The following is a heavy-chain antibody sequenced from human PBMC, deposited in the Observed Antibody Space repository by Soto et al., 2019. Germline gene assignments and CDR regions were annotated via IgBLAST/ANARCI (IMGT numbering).Heavy chain of an antibody. V-gene: IGHV1-18*04. J-gene: IGHJ4*02. Sequence: GASVQVSCKASGYTFTSYGISWVRQAPGQGLEWMGWISAYNGNTNYAQKFQGRVTITADESTSTAYMELSSLRSEDTAVYYCARVRVASYDSSGYYFDYWGQGTLVTVSS. D-gene: IGHD3-22*01. CDR1: GYTFTSYG. CDR3: ARVRVASYDSSGYYFDY. CDR2: ISAYNGNT.